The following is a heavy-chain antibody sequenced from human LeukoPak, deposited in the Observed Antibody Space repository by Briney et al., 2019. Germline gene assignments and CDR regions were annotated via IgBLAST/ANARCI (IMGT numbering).Heavy chain of an antibody. Sequence: KTGGSLRLSRAASGFTFSSYSMNWVRQAPGKGLEWVSSISSSSSYIYYADSVKGRFTISRDNAKNSLYLQMNSLRAEDTAVYYCARDSVGYSSSSGFDYWGQGTLVTVSS. D-gene: IGHD6-6*01. CDR3: ARDSVGYSSSSGFDY. V-gene: IGHV3-21*01. CDR1: GFTFSSYS. J-gene: IGHJ4*02. CDR2: ISSSSSYI.